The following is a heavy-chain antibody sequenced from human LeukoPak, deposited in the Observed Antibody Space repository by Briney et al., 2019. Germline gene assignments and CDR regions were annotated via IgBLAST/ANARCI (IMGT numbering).Heavy chain of an antibody. V-gene: IGHV3-23*01. J-gene: IGHJ3*01. D-gene: IGHD3-22*01. CDR2: ISNSGDST. CDR1: GFTFSNYE. Sequence: GGSLRLSCAAAGFTFSNYEMNWVRQAPGKWLKLVTPISNSGDSTYYAESVKGRFTIARDNYKNTLYLQMSSLSADDTAVYYCARESWLGGSKTFHFWGQGTVVTVSS. CDR3: ARESWLGGSKTFHF.